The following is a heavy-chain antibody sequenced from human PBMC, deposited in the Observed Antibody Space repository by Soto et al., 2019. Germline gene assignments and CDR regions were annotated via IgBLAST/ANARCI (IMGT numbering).Heavy chain of an antibody. Sequence: QLQLQESGPGLVKPSETLSLTCTVSGGSISSSTYHWAWIRQPPGKGLEWIASIYYTGTTYYSPSLKSRVTISVDTSTNHFSLKLSSVTAADTAVYYCSRERESASEHWGQGTLVTVSS. CDR3: SRERESASEH. CDR2: IYYTGTT. J-gene: IGHJ4*02. CDR1: GGSISSSTYH. V-gene: IGHV4-39*02.